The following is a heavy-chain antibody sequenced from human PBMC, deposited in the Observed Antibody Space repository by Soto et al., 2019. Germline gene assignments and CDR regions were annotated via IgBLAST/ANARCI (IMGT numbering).Heavy chain of an antibody. D-gene: IGHD3-16*01. CDR1: GGPIKTGDYY. J-gene: IGHJ4*02. Sequence: QVQLKESGPGLVKPSETLSLTCNVSGGPIKTGDYYRNWIRQPPGKGLEWIGYVFYSGATNYSPSLKSRAAISMDTTKILFSLSLTSVTAEDTAVYYCDRAGFSYAPLLFWGQGIRVSVST. CDR3: DRAGFSYAPLLF. V-gene: IGHV4-30-4*01. CDR2: VFYSGAT.